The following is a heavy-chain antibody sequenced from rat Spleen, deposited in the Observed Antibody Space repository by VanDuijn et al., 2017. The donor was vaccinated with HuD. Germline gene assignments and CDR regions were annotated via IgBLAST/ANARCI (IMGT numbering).Heavy chain of an antibody. Sequence: EVQLQESGPGLVKPSQSLSLTCSVTFYSITSSCRWSWVRKFPGNKLEWMGYIDSAGSTNYNPSLKSRISITRDTSKNQFFLQVNSVTTEDTATYYCGRDNNYKAYWGQGVMVTVSS. CDR1: FYSITSSCR. D-gene: IGHD1-10*01. CDR2: IDSAGST. V-gene: IGHV3-3*01. CDR3: GRDNNYKAY. J-gene: IGHJ2*01.